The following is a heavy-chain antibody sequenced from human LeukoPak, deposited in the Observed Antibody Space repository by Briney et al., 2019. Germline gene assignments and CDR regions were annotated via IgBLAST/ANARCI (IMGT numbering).Heavy chain of an antibody. V-gene: IGHV4-61*08. J-gene: IGHJ4*02. CDR2: IYYIRNT. CDR3: ARTQSQSRTYRYYFGY. D-gene: IGHD5-18*01. CDR1: GASVGSAGYY. Sequence: NPSETLSLTCTVSGASVGSAGYYWSWIRQPPGGGLEWIGYIYYIRNTNYNPSLKSRVTMSLDPSKNQFSLKLNSVTAADTAVYYCARTQSQSRTYRYYFGYWGQGTLVTVSS.